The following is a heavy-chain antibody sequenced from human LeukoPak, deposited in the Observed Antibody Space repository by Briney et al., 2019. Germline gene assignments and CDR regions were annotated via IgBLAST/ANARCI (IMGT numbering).Heavy chain of an antibody. V-gene: IGHV3-23*01. Sequence: GGSLRLSCAASGFTFSSYAMSWVRQAPGKGLEWVSAISGSGGSTYYADSVKGRFTISRDNSKNTLYLQMNSLRAEDTAVYYCATPPASRYCSGGSCQNYFDYWGQGTLVTVPS. J-gene: IGHJ4*02. CDR2: ISGSGGST. CDR1: GFTFSSYA. CDR3: ATPPASRYCSGGSCQNYFDY. D-gene: IGHD2-15*01.